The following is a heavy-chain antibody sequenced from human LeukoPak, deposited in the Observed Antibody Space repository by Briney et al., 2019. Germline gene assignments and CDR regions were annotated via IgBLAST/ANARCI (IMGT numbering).Heavy chain of an antibody. J-gene: IGHJ4*02. D-gene: IGHD6-13*01. V-gene: IGHV4-34*01. CDR3: ARASSSWYI. CDR1: GGSFSGYY. CDR2: INHSGST. Sequence: SETLSLTCAVYGGSFSGYYRSWIRQPPGKGLEWIGEINHSGSTNYNPSLKSRVTISVDTSKNQFSLKLSSVTAADTAVYYCARASSSWYIWGQGTLVTVSS.